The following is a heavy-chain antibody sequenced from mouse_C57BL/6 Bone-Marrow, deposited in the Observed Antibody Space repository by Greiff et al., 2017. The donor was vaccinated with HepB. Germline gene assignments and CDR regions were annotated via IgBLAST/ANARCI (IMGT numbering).Heavy chain of an antibody. Sequence: QVQLQQSGPELVKPGASVKISCKASGYAFSSSWMNWVKQRPGKGLEWIGRIYPGDGDTNYNGKFKGKATLTADKSSSTAYMQLSSLTSEDSAVYFCARLGGTTVEGLGFAYWGQGTLVTVSA. CDR2: IYPGDGDT. D-gene: IGHD1-1*01. CDR3: ARLGGTTVEGLGFAY. V-gene: IGHV1-82*01. J-gene: IGHJ3*01. CDR1: GYAFSSSW.